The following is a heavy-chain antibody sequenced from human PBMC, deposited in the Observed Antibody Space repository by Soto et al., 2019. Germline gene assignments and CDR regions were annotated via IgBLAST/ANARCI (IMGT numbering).Heavy chain of an antibody. V-gene: IGHV3-23*01. CDR2: FSVSGGST. CDR3: AKDRESPVDY. J-gene: IGHJ4*02. CDR1: GFTFSRYA. Sequence: EVQLLESGGGLVQPGGSLRLSCAASGFTFSRYAMSWVRQAPGKGLEWVAGFSVSGGSTYYAESVKGRFTISRDNSKNTLYLQMNSLRAEDTAVYYCAKDRESPVDYWGQGTLVTVSS.